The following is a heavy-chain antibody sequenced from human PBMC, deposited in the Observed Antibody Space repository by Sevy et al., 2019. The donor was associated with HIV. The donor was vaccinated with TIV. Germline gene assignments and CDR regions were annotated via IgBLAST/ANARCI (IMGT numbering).Heavy chain of an antibody. D-gene: IGHD1-1*01. CDR3: ALERLSSDVAEYFQN. J-gene: IGHJ1*01. CDR2: ISFDASNK. CDR1: GFTFSRYS. Sequence: GGALRLSCAASGFTFSRYSMHWVRQAPGKGLEWVATISFDASNKHYADSVKGRFTISRDNFQNSLFLQMNSLRPEDTAVYYCALERLSSDVAEYFQNWGQGTLVTVSS. V-gene: IGHV3-30*04.